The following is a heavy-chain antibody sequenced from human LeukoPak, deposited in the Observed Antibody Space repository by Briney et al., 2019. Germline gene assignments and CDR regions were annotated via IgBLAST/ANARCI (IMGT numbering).Heavy chain of an antibody. V-gene: IGHV3-23*01. CDR2: ISGSGGGT. CDR3: AKLGGQEVHNYYVAV. J-gene: IGHJ6*03. CDR1: GITLSNYG. Sequence: SGGSLRLSCAVSGITLSNYGMSWVRQAPGKGLEWVAGISGSGGGTNYADSVKGRFTISRDNRKNTLYLQMNSLRAEDTAVYYCAKLGGQEVHNYYVAVWGKGTTVAVSS. D-gene: IGHD3-16*01.